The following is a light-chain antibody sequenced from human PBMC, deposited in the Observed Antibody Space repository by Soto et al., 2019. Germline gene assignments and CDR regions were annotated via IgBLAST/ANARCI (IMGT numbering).Light chain of an antibody. CDR3: QRYGSSPLIT. V-gene: IGKV3-20*01. Sequence: EIVMTQSPATLSVSPGGRATLSCRASQSVSTNLAWYQQKPGQAPRLLIYGASSRATGIPDRFSGSGSGTDFTLTISRLEPEDFAVYFCQRYGSSPLITFGQGTRLEIK. CDR2: GAS. J-gene: IGKJ5*01. CDR1: QSVSTN.